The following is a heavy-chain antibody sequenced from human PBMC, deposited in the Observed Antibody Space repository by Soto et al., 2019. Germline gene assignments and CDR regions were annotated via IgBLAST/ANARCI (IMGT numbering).Heavy chain of an antibody. CDR3: AREFWITTFENDAFDI. J-gene: IGHJ3*02. Sequence: EVQLVESGGGLIQPGGSLRLSCAASGFTFNTYWMHWVRQAPGKGLVWVSRINGAGSSTSYAESVKGRFTISRDSAKNILYLQTHSLSADDTGDYYCAREFWITTFENDAFDIWGQRTMVTVSS. CDR2: INGAGSST. D-gene: IGHD3-3*01. V-gene: IGHV3-74*01. CDR1: GFTFNTYW.